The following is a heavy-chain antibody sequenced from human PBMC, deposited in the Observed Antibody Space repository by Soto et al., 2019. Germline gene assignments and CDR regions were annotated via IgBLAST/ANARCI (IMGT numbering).Heavy chain of an antibody. CDR2: IIPILGIA. V-gene: IGHV1-69*08. D-gene: IGHD5-18*01. J-gene: IGHJ6*02. CDR1: GGTFSSYT. Sequence: QVQLVQSGAEVKKPGSSVKVSCKASGGTFSSYTISWVRQAPGQGLEWMGRIIPILGIANYAQKFQGRVTITADKSTSTAYMELSSLRSEDTAVYYCARDRGYSYGYWYYYGMDVWGQGTTVTVSS. CDR3: ARDRGYSYGYWYYYGMDV.